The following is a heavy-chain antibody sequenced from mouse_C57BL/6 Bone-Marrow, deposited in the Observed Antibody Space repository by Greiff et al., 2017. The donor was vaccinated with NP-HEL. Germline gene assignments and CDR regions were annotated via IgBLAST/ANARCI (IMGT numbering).Heavy chain of an antibody. CDR3: ARRYEYGSIAFAD. J-gene: IGHJ3*01. CDR1: GYTFTSYW. V-gene: IGHV1-55*01. CDR2: IYPGSGST. D-gene: IGHD1-1*01. Sequence: VQLQQPGAELVKPGASVKLSCKASGYTFTSYWITWVKQRPGQGLEWIGEIYPGSGSTNYNEKFKGKATLTVDTSSSTAYMQLSSLPSEDSAVYYCARRYEYGSIAFADWGQGTPVTVAA.